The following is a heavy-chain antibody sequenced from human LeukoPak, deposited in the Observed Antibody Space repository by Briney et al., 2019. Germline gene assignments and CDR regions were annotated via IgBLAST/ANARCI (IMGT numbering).Heavy chain of an antibody. CDR1: GGTFSSYA. D-gene: IGHD3-10*01. CDR3: ATEFYGSGNC. Sequence: ASVKVSCKASGGTFSSYAISWVRQAPGQGLEWMGGIIPIFGTANYAQKFQGRVTITADESTSTAYMELSSLRSEDTAVYYCATEFYGSGNCWGQGTLVTVSS. CDR2: IIPIFGTA. J-gene: IGHJ4*02. V-gene: IGHV1-69*13.